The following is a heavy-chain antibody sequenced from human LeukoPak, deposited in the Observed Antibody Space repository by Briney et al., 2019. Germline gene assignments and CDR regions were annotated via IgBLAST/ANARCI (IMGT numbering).Heavy chain of an antibody. V-gene: IGHV1-46*01. CDR3: ARDITRYNWNYGGSDY. Sequence: ASVKVSCKASGYTFTSYYMHWVRQAPGQGLEWMGIINPSGGSTSYAQKFQGRVTMTRDMSTSTVYMELSSLRSEDTAVYYCARDITRYNWNYGGSDYWGQGTLVTVSS. J-gene: IGHJ4*02. D-gene: IGHD1-7*01. CDR1: GYTFTSYY. CDR2: INPSGGST.